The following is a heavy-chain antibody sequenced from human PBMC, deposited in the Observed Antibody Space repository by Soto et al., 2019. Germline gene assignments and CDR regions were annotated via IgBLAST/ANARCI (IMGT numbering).Heavy chain of an antibody. V-gene: IGHV4-61*01. CDR3: ARAAYASGRTGSAP. D-gene: IGHD6-25*01. Sequence: SETLSLTCTVSGGSVSSGNYYWTWIRQPPGKGLEWIGYIHYSGSTNYNPSLKSRVTISLDTSKNQFSLKLSSVTAADTAVYYCARAAYASGRTGSAPRGKGTQVP. CDR1: GGSVSSGNYY. CDR2: IHYSGST. J-gene: IGHJ4*02.